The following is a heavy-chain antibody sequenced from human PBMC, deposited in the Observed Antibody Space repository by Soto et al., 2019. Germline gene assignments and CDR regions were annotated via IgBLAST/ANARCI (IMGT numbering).Heavy chain of an antibody. J-gene: IGHJ5*02. Sequence: GASVKVSCKASGGTFSSYAISWVRQAPGQGLEWMGGIIPIFGTANYAQKFQGRVTITADESTSTAYMELSSLRSEDTAVYYCARAIPETYGNWFDPWGQGTLVTVSS. CDR1: GGTFSSYA. D-gene: IGHD2-2*02. CDR3: ARAIPETYGNWFDP. V-gene: IGHV1-69*13. CDR2: IIPIFGTA.